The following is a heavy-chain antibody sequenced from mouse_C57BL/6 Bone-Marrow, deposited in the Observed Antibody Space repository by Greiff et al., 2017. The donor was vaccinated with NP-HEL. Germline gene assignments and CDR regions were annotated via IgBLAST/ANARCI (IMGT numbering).Heavy chain of an antibody. J-gene: IGHJ2*01. Sequence: QVQLQQSGAELVRPGASVTLSCKASGYTFTDYEMHWVKQTPVQGLEWIGAIDPETGGTAYNQKFKGKAILTADKSSSTAYMELRSLTSEDSAVYYCTRRGKLYFDYWGRGTTLTVSA. CDR2: IDPETGGT. V-gene: IGHV1-15*01. CDR3: TRRGKLYFDY. CDR1: GYTFTDYE.